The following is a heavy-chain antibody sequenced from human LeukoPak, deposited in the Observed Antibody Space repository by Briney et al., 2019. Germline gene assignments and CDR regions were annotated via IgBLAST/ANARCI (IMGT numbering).Heavy chain of an antibody. J-gene: IGHJ4*02. D-gene: IGHD4-17*01. CDR3: AKQTTVTLFDY. CDR1: GFTFSSYG. CDR2: ISYDGSNK. Sequence: GGSLRLSCAASGFTFSSYGMHWVRQAPGKGLEWVAVISYDGSNKYYADSVKGRFTISRDNSKNTLYLQVNSLRAEDTAVYYCAKQTTVTLFDYWGQGTLVTVSS. V-gene: IGHV3-30*18.